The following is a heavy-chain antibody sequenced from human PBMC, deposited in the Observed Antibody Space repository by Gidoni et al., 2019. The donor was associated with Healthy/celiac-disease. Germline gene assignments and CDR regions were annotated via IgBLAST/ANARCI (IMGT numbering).Heavy chain of an antibody. D-gene: IGHD3-22*01. Sequence: WVSYISSSGGTIYYADSVKGRFTISRDNAKNSLYLQMNSLRAEDTAVYYCARDSRGYYYDSSGYWIYWGQGTLVTVSS. J-gene: IGHJ4*02. CDR2: ISSSGGTI. CDR3: ARDSRGYYYDSSGYWIY. V-gene: IGHV3-11*01.